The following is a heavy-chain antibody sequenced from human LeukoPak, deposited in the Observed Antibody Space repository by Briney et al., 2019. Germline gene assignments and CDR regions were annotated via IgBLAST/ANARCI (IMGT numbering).Heavy chain of an antibody. CDR1: GFTFSVYG. V-gene: IGHV3-21*01. CDR2: ISSSSSYI. D-gene: IGHD1-26*01. J-gene: IGHJ3*02. CDR3: ARSYSGSYNDASDI. Sequence: GGSLRLSCAASGFTFSVYGLNWVHQAPGKGLEWVSSISSSSSYIYYGDSVKGRFTISRDNAKKSLYLQMNSLRAEDTAVYYCARSYSGSYNDASDIWGQGTMVTVSS.